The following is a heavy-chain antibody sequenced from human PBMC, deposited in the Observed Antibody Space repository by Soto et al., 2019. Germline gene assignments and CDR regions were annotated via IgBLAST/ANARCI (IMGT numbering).Heavy chain of an antibody. D-gene: IGHD3-10*01. J-gene: IGHJ4*02. CDR1: GFRISDHY. CDR3: AGDPYYYGSAF. V-gene: IGHV3-11*01. Sequence: QVQLVESVGGLVEPGGSLRLSCAASGFRISDHYMTWIRQAPGKGLEWVSKISSGGTTMYYADSVKGRFTVSRDNAQNSLYLQMNGLRAEDTAVYYCAGDPYYYGSAFWGQGTLVTVSS. CDR2: ISSGGTTM.